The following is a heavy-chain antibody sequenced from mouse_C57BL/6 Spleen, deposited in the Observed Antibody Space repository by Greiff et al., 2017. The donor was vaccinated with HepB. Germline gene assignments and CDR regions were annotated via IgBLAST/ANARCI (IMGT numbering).Heavy chain of an antibody. D-gene: IGHD3-3*01. Sequence: EVKLMESEGGLVQPGRSMKLSCTASGFTFSDYYMAWVRQVPEKGLEWVANINYDGSSTYYLDSLKSRFIISRDNAKNILYLQMSSLKSEDTATYYCARERANSYFDYWGQGTTLTVSS. J-gene: IGHJ2*01. CDR3: ARERANSYFDY. CDR1: GFTFSDYY. CDR2: INYDGSST. V-gene: IGHV5-16*01.